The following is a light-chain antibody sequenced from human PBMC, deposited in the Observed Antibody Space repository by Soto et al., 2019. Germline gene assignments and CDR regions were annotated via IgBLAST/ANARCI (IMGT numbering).Light chain of an antibody. CDR2: EVS. CDR3: SLYTSSSLYV. J-gene: IGLJ1*01. CDR1: SSDVGSYNR. V-gene: IGLV2-18*01. Sequence: QSLLTQPPSVSWSPGESVTISCTGTSSDVGSYNRVSWYQQPPGTAPKLMIYEVSNRPSGVPDRFSGSKSGNTASLTISGLQAEDEADYYCSLYTSSSLYVFGTGTKVTVL.